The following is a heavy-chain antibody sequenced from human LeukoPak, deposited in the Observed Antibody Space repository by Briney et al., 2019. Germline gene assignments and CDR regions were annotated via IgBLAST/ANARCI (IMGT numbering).Heavy chain of an antibody. CDR2: INPNSGGT. CDR1: GYTFTGYY. CDR3: ASQGPHYDFWSGYSNWFDP. Sequence: ASVKVSCKASGYTFTGYYMHWVRQAPGQGLEWMRRINPNSGGTNYAQKFQGRVTMTRDTSISTAYTELSRLRSDDTAVYYCASQGPHYDFWSGYSNWFDPWGQGTLVTVSS. D-gene: IGHD3-3*01. J-gene: IGHJ5*02. V-gene: IGHV1-2*06.